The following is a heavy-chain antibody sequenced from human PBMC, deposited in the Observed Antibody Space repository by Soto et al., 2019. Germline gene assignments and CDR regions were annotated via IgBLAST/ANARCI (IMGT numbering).Heavy chain of an antibody. CDR3: ARDLGAGLVDY. V-gene: IGHV1-18*01. J-gene: IGHJ4*02. CDR2: ISAYNGNT. D-gene: IGHD6-19*01. Sequence: QVQLVQSVAEVKKPGASVKVSCKASGYTFTSYAITWVRQAPGQGLEWVGWISAYNGNTNSAQKLQGRVTMTTDTSTSPAYMELRSLRSDDTAVYYCARDLGAGLVDYWGQGTLVTVSS. CDR1: GYTFTSYA.